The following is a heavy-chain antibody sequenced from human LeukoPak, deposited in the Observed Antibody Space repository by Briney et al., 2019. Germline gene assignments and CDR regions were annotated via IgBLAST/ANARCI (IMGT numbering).Heavy chain of an antibody. CDR3: ARDFRPPRDYYSSGMDV. CDR2: IYYSGST. V-gene: IGHV4-31*03. D-gene: IGHD3-10*01. CDR1: GGSISSGGYY. J-gene: IGHJ6*02. Sequence: SETLSLTCTVSGGSISSGGYYWSWIRQHPGKGLEWIGYIYYSGSTYYNPSLKSRVTISVDTSKNQFSLKLSSVTAADTAVYYCARDFRPPRDYYSSGMDVGAQGPTVTVP.